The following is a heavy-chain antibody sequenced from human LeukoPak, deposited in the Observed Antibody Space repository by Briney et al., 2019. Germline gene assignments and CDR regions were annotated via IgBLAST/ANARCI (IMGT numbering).Heavy chain of an antibody. D-gene: IGHD2-2*01. CDR3: ARDRSSTSFGPNWFDP. V-gene: IGHV1-2*02. J-gene: IGHJ5*02. CDR2: INPNSGGT. Sequence: ASVKVSCKASGYTFTGYYMHWLRQAPGQGLEWMGWINPNSGGTNYAQKFQGRVTMTRDTSISTAYMELSRLRSDDTAVYYCARDRSSTSFGPNWFDPWGQGTLVTVSS. CDR1: GYTFTGYY.